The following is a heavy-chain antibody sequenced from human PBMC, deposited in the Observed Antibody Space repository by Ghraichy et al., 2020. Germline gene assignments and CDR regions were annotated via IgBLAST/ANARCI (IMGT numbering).Heavy chain of an antibody. CDR1: GFTFSSYA. J-gene: IGHJ4*02. D-gene: IGHD1-26*01. V-gene: IGHV3-23*01. Sequence: GGSLRLSCAASGFTFSSYAMSWVRQAPGRGLEWVSAISSSGGSTYYADSVKGRFTVSRDNSKNTLSLQMNSLRAEDTAVYYCAKGFGFSVGASDYWGQGTLVTVSS. CDR3: AKGFGFSVGASDY. CDR2: ISSSGGST.